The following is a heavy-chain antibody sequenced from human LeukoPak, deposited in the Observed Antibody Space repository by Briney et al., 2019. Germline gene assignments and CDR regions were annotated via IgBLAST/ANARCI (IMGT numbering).Heavy chain of an antibody. CDR2: INSDGSSI. Sequence: SGGSLRLSCAASGFTFSNYWMHGVRHAPGKGGVGVSRINSDGSSIIYADSGKGRFTISRDNAKNTVYLQMKSLRAEDTAVYYCATSSYSSSYYLWGQGTLVTVSS. J-gene: IGHJ5*02. D-gene: IGHD6-13*01. CDR3: ATSSYSSSYYL. V-gene: IGHV3-74*01. CDR1: GFTFSNYW.